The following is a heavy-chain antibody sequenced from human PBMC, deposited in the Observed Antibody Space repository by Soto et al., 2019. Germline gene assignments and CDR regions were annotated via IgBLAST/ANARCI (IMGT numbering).Heavy chain of an antibody. D-gene: IGHD3-3*01. CDR1: GGTFSSYA. CDR2: IIPIFGTA. V-gene: IGHV1-69*01. CDR3: ATPPGYYTWSYYYYGMDV. J-gene: IGHJ6*02. Sequence: QVQLVQSGAEVKKPGSSVKVSCKASGGTFSSYAISWVRQAPGQGLEWMGGIIPIFGTANYAQKFQGRVTITADESTSTAYMELSSLRSEDTAVYYCATPPGYYTWSYYYYGMDVWGQGTTVTVSS.